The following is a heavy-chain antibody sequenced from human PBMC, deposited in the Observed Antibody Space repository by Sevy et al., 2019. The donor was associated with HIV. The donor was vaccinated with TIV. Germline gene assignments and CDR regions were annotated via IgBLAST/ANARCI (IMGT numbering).Heavy chain of an antibody. Sequence: GGSLRLSCAASGITFCSHAMHWVRQAPGKGLEWVTIISYDGSNKYYADSVKGRFTISRDNSKNTLYLQMNSLRAEDTAVYYCARADYGDYSGEFDYWGQGTLVTVSS. CDR3: ARADYGDYSGEFDY. D-gene: IGHD4-17*01. J-gene: IGHJ4*02. CDR2: ISYDGSNK. CDR1: GITFCSHA. V-gene: IGHV3-30-3*01.